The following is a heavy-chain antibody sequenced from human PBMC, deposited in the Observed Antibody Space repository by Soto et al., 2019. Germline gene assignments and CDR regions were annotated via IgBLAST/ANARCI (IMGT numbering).Heavy chain of an antibody. Sequence: EVQLVESGGGLVQPGGSLRLSCAASGFVLSSYSMSWVRQAPGKGLEWVSYIGTGTRTRYYADSVKGRFTISRDNGKNSLFLQMNSLRAEDTALYCCARSYSYGFGYWGQGTLVTVSS. CDR2: IGTGTRTR. D-gene: IGHD5-18*01. J-gene: IGHJ4*02. V-gene: IGHV3-48*01. CDR3: ARSYSYGFGY. CDR1: GFVLSSYS.